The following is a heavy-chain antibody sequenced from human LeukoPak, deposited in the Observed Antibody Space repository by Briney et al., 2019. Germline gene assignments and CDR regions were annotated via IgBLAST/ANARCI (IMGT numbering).Heavy chain of an antibody. CDR3: TTDAYYDILTGYSPKDY. CDR1: GFTFSNAW. CDR2: IKSKTDGGTT. Sequence: GGSLRLSCAASGFTFSNAWMSWVRQAPGKGLKWVGRIKSKTDGGTTDYAAPVKGRFTISRDDSKNTLYLQMNSLKTEDTAVYYCTTDAYYDILTGYSPKDYWGQGTLVTVSS. J-gene: IGHJ4*02. D-gene: IGHD3-9*01. V-gene: IGHV3-15*01.